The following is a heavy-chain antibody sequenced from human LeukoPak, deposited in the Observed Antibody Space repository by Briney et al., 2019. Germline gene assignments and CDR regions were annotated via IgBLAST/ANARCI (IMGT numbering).Heavy chain of an antibody. J-gene: IGHJ3*02. CDR1: GYTFTRHY. CDR2: INPTGTSS. Sequence: GASVKVSCKSSGYTFTRHYLHWVRQAPGQGLEWVGLINPTGTSSWSAQKFQGRVTLTRDMSTSTDYMELSSLRSEDTAVYYCARESPYCSSTSCYSYAFDIWGQGTMVTVSS. CDR3: ARESPYCSSTSCYSYAFDI. D-gene: IGHD2-2*01. V-gene: IGHV1-46*01.